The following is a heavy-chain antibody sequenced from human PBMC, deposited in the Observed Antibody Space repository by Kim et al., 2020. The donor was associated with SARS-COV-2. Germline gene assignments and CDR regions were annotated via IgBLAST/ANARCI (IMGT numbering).Heavy chain of an antibody. CDR2: IKQDGSEK. CDR1: GFTFSSYW. D-gene: IGHD3-22*01. V-gene: IGHV3-7*01. Sequence: GGSLRLSCAASGFTFSSYWMSWVRQAPGKGLEWVANIKQDGSEKYYVDSVKGRFTISRDNAKNSLYLQMNSLRAEDTAVYYCARDLGKYYYDSSGYYPRFDYWGQGTLVTVSS. J-gene: IGHJ4*02. CDR3: ARDLGKYYYDSSGYYPRFDY.